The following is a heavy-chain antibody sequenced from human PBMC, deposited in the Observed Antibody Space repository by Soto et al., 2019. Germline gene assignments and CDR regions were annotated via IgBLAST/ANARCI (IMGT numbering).Heavy chain of an antibody. J-gene: IGHJ4*02. D-gene: IGHD1-26*01. CDR2: ISAYNGNT. CDR3: ARGAFRPWELLYPAQSQVDY. CDR1: GYTFTSYG. Sequence: QVQLVQSGAEVKKPGASVKVSCKASGYTFTSYGISWVRQAPGQGLEWMGWISAYNGNTNYAQKLQGRVTMTTDTSTSTAYMELRSLRSDETAVYYCARGAFRPWELLYPAQSQVDYWGQGTLVTVSS. V-gene: IGHV1-18*01.